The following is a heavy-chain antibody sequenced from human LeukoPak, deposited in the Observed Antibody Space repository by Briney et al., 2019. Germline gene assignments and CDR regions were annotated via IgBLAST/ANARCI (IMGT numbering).Heavy chain of an antibody. Sequence: ASVKVSCKASGGSFTSYAISWVRQAPGQGREWMGGIIPIFGTANYAQKFQGRVTITADESTTTAYMELSSLRSEDTAVYYCARDLVVVPAAKYYYYYGMDVWRQGTTVTVSS. J-gene: IGHJ6*02. CDR1: GGSFTSYA. D-gene: IGHD2-2*01. CDR2: IIPIFGTA. V-gene: IGHV1-69*13. CDR3: ARDLVVVPAAKYYYYYGMDV.